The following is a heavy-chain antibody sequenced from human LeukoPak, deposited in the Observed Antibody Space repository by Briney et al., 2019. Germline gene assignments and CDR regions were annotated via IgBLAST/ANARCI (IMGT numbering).Heavy chain of an antibody. Sequence: GASVKVSCKASGGTFSSYAISWVRQAPGQGLEWMGGIIPVFNTADQAQKFQDRVTITADESTSTAYMELSSLRSEDTAVCYCARCPWQRDGQGAYYFDYWGQGTLVTVSS. CDR3: ARCPWQRDGQGAYYFDY. D-gene: IGHD5-12*01. CDR1: GGTFSSYA. J-gene: IGHJ4*02. CDR2: IIPVFNTA. V-gene: IGHV1-69*13.